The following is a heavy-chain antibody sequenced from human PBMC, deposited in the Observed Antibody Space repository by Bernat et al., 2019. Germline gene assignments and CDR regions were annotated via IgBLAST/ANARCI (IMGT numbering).Heavy chain of an antibody. V-gene: IGHV1-2*02. J-gene: IGHJ4*02. CDR3: ATKAGAEYFDY. D-gene: IGHD6-6*01. Sequence: QVQLVQSGAEVKKPGASVKVSCKASGYTFTGYYMHWVRQAPGQGLEWMGWINSNSGDTNYAQKFQGRVTMTRDTSISTAYMELSRLRSDDTAVYYCATKAGAEYFDYWGQGTLVTVSS. CDR2: INSNSGDT. CDR1: GYTFTGYY.